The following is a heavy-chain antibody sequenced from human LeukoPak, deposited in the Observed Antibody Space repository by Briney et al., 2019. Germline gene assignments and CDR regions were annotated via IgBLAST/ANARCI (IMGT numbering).Heavy chain of an antibody. CDR3: AKDKSGVIHTTYYFDY. CDR1: GFTFSSYG. D-gene: IGHD3-22*01. Sequence: PGGSLRLSCAASGFTFSSYGMSWVRQAPGKGLEWVSSISTSDGSIYYADSVKGRFTISRDNSKNTLYLQMNSLRAEDTAVYYCAKDKSGVIHTTYYFDYWGQGTLVTVSS. CDR2: ISTSDGSI. J-gene: IGHJ4*02. V-gene: IGHV3-23*01.